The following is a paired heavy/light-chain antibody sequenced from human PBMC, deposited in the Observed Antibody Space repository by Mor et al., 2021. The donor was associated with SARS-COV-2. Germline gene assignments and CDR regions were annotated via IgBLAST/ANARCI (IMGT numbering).Heavy chain of an antibody. Sequence: EVQLVESGGGLVQPGGSLRLSCAASGFTFSDYTMNWIRQAPGRGLEWISYHSHSTTIYYADSVKGRFTISRDNAKNSLYLQMTSLSAEDTAVYYCATKDPRNSAWYGFDHWGQGTLVTVSS. V-gene: IGHV3-48*01. CDR1: GFTFSDYT. D-gene: IGHD6-19*01. CDR2: HSHSTTI. CDR3: ATKDPRNSAWYGFDH. J-gene: IGHJ4*02.
Light chain of an antibody. CDR1: QSVGSN. V-gene: IGKV3-15*01. Sequence: EIVMTQSPATLSVSPGESATLSCRASQSVGSNLAWYQQKPGQSPRLLMYGASTRATGIPARFSGSGSGTEFTLTISSLHSEDSAVYYCQQYAKWPPITFGQGTRLEIK. CDR2: GAS. J-gene: IGKJ5*01. CDR3: QQYAKWPPIT.